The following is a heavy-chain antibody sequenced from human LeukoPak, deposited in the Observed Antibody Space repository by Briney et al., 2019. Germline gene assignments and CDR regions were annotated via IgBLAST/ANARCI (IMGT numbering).Heavy chain of an antibody. CDR1: GFTFSSYG. J-gene: IGHJ6*03. CDR2: IRYDGSNK. V-gene: IGHV3-30*02. D-gene: IGHD2-2*01. CDR3: AKVGIVVVPAAPKGANFYYYMDV. Sequence: GGSLRLSCAASGFTFSSYGMHWVRQAPGKGLEWVAFIRYDGSNKYYADSVKGRFTISRDNSKNTLYLQMNSLRAEDTAVYYCAKVGIVVVPAAPKGANFYYYMDVWGKGTTVTVSS.